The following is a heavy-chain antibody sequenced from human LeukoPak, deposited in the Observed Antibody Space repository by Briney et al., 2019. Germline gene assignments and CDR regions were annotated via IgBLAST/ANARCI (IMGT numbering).Heavy chain of an antibody. CDR2: IIPIFGTA. V-gene: IGHV1-69*08. CDR1: GGTSSTYT. CDR3: ARDWKSESYPPRLFDY. D-gene: IGHD1-26*01. J-gene: IGHJ4*02. Sequence: ASLKVSCKASGGTSSTYTIGWVRQAPGQGLEWMGRIIPIFGTANYAQKFQGRVTMTRDTSTSTVYMELSSLRSEDTAVYYCARDWKSESYPPRLFDYWGQGTLVTVSS.